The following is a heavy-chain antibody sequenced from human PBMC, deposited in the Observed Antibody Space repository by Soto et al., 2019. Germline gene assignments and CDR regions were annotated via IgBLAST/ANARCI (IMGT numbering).Heavy chain of an antibody. J-gene: IGHJ6*02. CDR3: ATRYTAMDPYYYYGMDV. CDR1: GGTFSSYA. Sequence: SVKVSCKASGGTFSSYAISWVRQAPGQGLEWMGGIIPIFGTANYAQKFQGRVTITADGSTSTAYMELSSLRSEDTAVYYCATRYTAMDPYYYYGMDVWGQGTTVTVSS. D-gene: IGHD5-18*01. V-gene: IGHV1-69*13. CDR2: IIPIFGTA.